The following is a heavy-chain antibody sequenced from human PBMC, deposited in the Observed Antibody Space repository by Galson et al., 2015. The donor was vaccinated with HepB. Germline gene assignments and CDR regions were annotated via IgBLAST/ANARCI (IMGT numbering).Heavy chain of an antibody. D-gene: IGHD4-17*01. CDR1: GFTFSSYA. CDR3: AREGRITVTIFDY. V-gene: IGHV3-23*01. Sequence: CAASGFTFSSYAMSWVRQAPGKGLEWVSTISDNSGEIHFADSVKGRFTISRDNSKNILYLQMNSLRAEDTAVYYCAREGRITVTIFDYWGQGSLVTVSS. CDR2: ISDNSGEI. J-gene: IGHJ4*02.